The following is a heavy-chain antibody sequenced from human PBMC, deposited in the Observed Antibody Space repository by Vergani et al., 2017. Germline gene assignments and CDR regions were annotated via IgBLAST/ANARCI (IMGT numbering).Heavy chain of an antibody. J-gene: IGHJ4*02. CDR3: YTDYHDY. CDR2: IRSKNDGGTA. V-gene: IGHV3-15*01. Sequence: EVQLVESGGGLVKPGGSLRLSCAASGFTFNSYGMHWVRQAPGKGLEWIGRIRSKNDGGTADYAAPLKGRFTISRDDSKDSAFLLVNNLKTEDTAVYFCYTDYHDYWGQGTLVTVSS. CDR1: GFTFNSYG. D-gene: IGHD2-2*02.